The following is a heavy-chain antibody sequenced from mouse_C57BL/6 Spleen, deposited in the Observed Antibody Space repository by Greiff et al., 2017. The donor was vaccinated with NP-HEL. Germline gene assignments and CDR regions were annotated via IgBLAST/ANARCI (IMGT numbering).Heavy chain of an antibody. CDR2: INPNNGGT. CDR1: GYTFTDYN. J-gene: IGHJ2*01. Sequence: VQLQQSGPELVKPGASVKMSCKASGYTFTDYNMHWVKQSHGKSLEWIGYINPNNGGTSYNQKFKGKATLTVNKSSSTAYMELRSLTSEDSAVYYCARGRAARRGYYFDYWGQGTTLTVSS. CDR3: ARGRAARRGYYFDY. D-gene: IGHD3-1*01. V-gene: IGHV1-22*01.